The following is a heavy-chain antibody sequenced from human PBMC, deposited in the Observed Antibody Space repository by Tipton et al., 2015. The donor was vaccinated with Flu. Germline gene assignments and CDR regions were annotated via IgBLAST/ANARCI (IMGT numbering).Heavy chain of an antibody. D-gene: IGHD3-22*01. CDR1: GGTFSSYA. Sequence: QMQLVQSGAEVKKPGSSVKVSCKASGGTFSSYAISWVRQAPGQGLEWMGGIIPIFGTANYAQKFQGRVTITADESTSTAYMELSSLRSEDTAVYYCARPKYYYDSSGYYPIPFGYWGQGTLVTVSS. CDR3: ARPKYYYDSSGYYPIPFGY. V-gene: IGHV1-69*01. CDR2: IIPIFGTA. J-gene: IGHJ4*02.